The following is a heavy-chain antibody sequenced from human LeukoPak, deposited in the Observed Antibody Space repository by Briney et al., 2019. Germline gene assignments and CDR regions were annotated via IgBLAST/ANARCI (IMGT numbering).Heavy chain of an antibody. CDR2: IFTSGST. V-gene: IGHV4-61*02. CDR1: GGSISSGSYY. D-gene: IGHD3-10*01. J-gene: IGHJ4*02. CDR3: ARGAYHYGSGSYYFDY. Sequence: SETLSLTCTVSGGSISSGSYYWSWIRQPAGKGLEWIGRIFTSGSTKYNPSLKSRVTMSVDKSKNQLSLKLSSVTAADTAMYYCARGAYHYGSGSYYFDYWGQGTLVTVSS.